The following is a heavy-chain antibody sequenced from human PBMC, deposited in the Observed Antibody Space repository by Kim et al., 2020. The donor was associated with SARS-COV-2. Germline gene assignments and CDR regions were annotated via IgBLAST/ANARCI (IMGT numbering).Heavy chain of an antibody. CDR3: ATGFYYYDSSGYEISDAFDI. V-gene: IGHV3-21*01. Sequence: GGSLRLSCAASGFTFSSYSMNWVRQAPGKGLEWVSSISSSSSYIYYADSVKGRFTISRDNAKNSLYLQMNSLRAEDTAVYYCATGFYYYDSSGYEISDAFDIWGQGTMVTVSS. CDR1: GFTFSSYS. J-gene: IGHJ3*02. D-gene: IGHD3-22*01. CDR2: ISSSSSYI.